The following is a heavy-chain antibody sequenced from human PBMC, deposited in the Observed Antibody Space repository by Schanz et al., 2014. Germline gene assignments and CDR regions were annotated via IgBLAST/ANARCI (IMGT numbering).Heavy chain of an antibody. CDR3: AKDGRLPYYGTGSDFDY. J-gene: IGHJ4*02. CDR2: ISDSGDST. V-gene: IGHV3-11*01. D-gene: IGHD3-22*01. CDR1: GFTFSSYG. Sequence: QVQLVESGGGLVKPGGSLRLSCAASGFTFSSYGMHWVRQAPGKGLEWVSDISDSGDSTHYADSVKGRFTISRDNAKNSLFLQMNSLSAEDTAVYYCAKDGRLPYYGTGSDFDYWGQGTLVAVSS.